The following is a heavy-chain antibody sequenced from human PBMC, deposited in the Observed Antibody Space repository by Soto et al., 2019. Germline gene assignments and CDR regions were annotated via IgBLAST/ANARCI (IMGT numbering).Heavy chain of an antibody. CDR3: ARHKLARRGPPLSYGMDV. CDR1: GYTFTGYY. CDR2: IYPGDSDT. D-gene: IGHD3-10*01. V-gene: IGHV5-51*01. J-gene: IGHJ6*04. Sequence: KVSCKASGYTFTGYYLHWVRQAPGQGLEWMGIIYPGDSDTRYSPSFQGQVTISADKSISTAYLQWSSLKASDTAMYYCARHKLARRGPPLSYGMDVRGTATTVTLSS.